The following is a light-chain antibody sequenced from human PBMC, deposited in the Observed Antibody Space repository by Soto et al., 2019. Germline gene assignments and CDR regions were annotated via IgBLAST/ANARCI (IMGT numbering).Light chain of an antibody. J-gene: IGLJ1*01. CDR1: SSNIGAGYD. Sequence: QSVLTQPPSVSGAPGQRVTISCTGSSSNIGAGYDVHWYHQLPGTAPKLLIYGNTIRPSGVPDRFSGSKSGSSASLAITGLQAEDEADYYCQSYDNSLSGSRVFGTGTKVTAL. V-gene: IGLV1-40*01. CDR2: GNT. CDR3: QSYDNSLSGSRV.